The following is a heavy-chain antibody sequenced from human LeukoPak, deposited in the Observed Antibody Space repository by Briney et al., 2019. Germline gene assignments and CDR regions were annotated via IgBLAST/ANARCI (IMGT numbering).Heavy chain of an antibody. J-gene: IGHJ4*02. CDR1: GFTFSSYA. CDR2: ISGSGDNT. CDR3: ARVTYGSGTYGAFDY. Sequence: GGSLRLSCAASGFTFSSYAMSWVRQAPGKGLEWVSTISGSGDNTYYADSVKGRFTISRDNSKNTLYLQMNSLRAEDTAVYYCARVTYGSGTYGAFDYWGQGTLVTVSS. D-gene: IGHD3-10*01. V-gene: IGHV3-23*01.